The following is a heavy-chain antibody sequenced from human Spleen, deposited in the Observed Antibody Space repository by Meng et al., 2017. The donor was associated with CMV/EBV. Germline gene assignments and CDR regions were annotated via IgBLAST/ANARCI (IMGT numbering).Heavy chain of an antibody. V-gene: IGHV1-18*01. CDR3: ARGRHDTDAFDI. J-gene: IGHJ3*02. Sequence: GGSLRLSCAASGFTFSSYGISWVRQAPGQGLEWMGWISAYNGNTNYAQKLQGRVTMTTDTSTSTAYMELSSLRSEDTAVYYCARGRHDTDAFDIWGQGTMVTVSS. CDR2: ISAYNGNT. CDR1: GFTFSSYG.